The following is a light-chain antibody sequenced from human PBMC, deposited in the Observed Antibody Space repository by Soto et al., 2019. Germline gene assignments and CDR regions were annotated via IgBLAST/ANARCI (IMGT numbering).Light chain of an antibody. CDR3: QQYNKWPST. CDR2: GAS. CDR1: QSVNIN. Sequence: DRVLTHTPATLSVSPGERAALSCRASQSVNINLAWYQQKPGQAPRLLIFGASSRANGIPARFSGSGSGTEFTLTISNLQTEDFAVYYCQQYNKWPSTFGQGTKVDIK. V-gene: IGKV3-15*01. J-gene: IGKJ1*01.